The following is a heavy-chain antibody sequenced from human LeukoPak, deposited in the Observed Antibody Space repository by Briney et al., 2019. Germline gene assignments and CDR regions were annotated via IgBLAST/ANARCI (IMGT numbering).Heavy chain of an antibody. V-gene: IGHV1-24*01. CDR2: FDPEDGET. CDR1: GYTLTELS. Sequence: GASAKVSCKVSGYTLTELSMHWVRQAPGEGLEWMGGFDPEDGETIYAQKFQGRVTMTEDTSTDTAYMELSSLRSEDTAVYYCATDRVVSEWSQYDYWGQGTLVTVSS. CDR3: ATDRVVSEWSQYDY. D-gene: IGHD3-3*01. J-gene: IGHJ4*02.